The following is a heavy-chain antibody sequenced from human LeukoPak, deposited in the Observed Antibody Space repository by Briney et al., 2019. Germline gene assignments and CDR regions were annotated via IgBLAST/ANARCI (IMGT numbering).Heavy chain of an antibody. CDR2: INDSGST. Sequence: PSETLSLTCAVYDGSSSGYYWSWIRQPSGKGLERIGEINDSGSTNYNPSLKSRFTISVDTSKNQFSLKLSFVTAADTAVYYCARGYDCSSSSCYTLFDLWGQGTLVTVSS. J-gene: IGHJ4*02. CDR3: ARGYDCSSSSCYTLFDL. D-gene: IGHD2-2*02. CDR1: DGSSSGYY. V-gene: IGHV4-34*01.